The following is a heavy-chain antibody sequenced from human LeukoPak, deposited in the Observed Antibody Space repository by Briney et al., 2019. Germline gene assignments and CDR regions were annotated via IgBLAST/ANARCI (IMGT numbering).Heavy chain of an antibody. D-gene: IGHD6-13*01. V-gene: IGHV1-69*04. CDR1: GGTFSSYA. J-gene: IGHJ4*02. Sequence: ASVKVSCKASGGTFSSYAISWVRQAPGQGLDWMGRISPILGIANYAKTLQGRVTITADKSTSTAYMELSSLRSDDTAVYYCARGIAAANDYWGQGTLVTVSS. CDR2: ISPILGIA. CDR3: ARGIAAANDY.